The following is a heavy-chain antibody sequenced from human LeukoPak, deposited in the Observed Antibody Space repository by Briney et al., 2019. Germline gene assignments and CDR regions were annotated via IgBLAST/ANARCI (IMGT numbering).Heavy chain of an antibody. CDR2: IYYSGST. J-gene: IGHJ3*02. D-gene: IGHD4-17*01. CDR3: ARNTETVEGPYGDYPGAFDI. CDR1: GGSISSYY. Sequence: PSETLSLTCTVSGGSISSYYWSWIRQPPGKGLEWIGYIYYSGSTNYNPSLKSRVTISVDTSKNQFSLKLSSVTAADTAVYYCARNTETVEGPYGDYPGAFDIWGQGTMVTVSS. V-gene: IGHV4-59*08.